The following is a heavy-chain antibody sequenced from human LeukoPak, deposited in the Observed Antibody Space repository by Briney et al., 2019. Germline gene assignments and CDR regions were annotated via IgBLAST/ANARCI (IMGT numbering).Heavy chain of an antibody. CDR3: ARGVVVVPAAIPHWFDP. CDR2: INPNSGGT. CDR1: GYTFTGYY. V-gene: IGHV1-2*02. D-gene: IGHD2-2*02. J-gene: IGHJ5*02. Sequence: AASVKVSCKASGYTFTGYYMHWVRQAPGQRLEWMGWINPNSGGTNYAQKFQGRVTMTRDTSISTAYMELSRLRSDDTAVYYCARGVVVVPAAIPHWFDPWGQGTLVTVSS.